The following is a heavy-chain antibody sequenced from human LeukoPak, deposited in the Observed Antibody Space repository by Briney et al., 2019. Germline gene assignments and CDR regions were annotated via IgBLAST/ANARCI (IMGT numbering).Heavy chain of an antibody. Sequence: ASVKVSCKASGGTLSRYAISWVRQAPGQGLEWMGGIIPIFGTASYAQKFQGRVTITADESTSTAYMELSSLRSEDTAVYYCARGGAEGRMVYYYGMDVWGQGTTVTVSS. V-gene: IGHV1-69*13. D-gene: IGHD3-10*01. CDR2: IIPIFGTA. CDR3: ARGGAEGRMVYYYGMDV. CDR1: GGTLSRYA. J-gene: IGHJ6*02.